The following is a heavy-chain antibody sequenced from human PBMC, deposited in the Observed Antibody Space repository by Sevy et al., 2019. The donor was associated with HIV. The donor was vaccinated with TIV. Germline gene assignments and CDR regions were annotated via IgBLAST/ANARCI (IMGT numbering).Heavy chain of an antibody. D-gene: IGHD1-26*01. CDR3: ATGGHEEGAFDI. CDR2: FDPEDGAT. V-gene: IGHV1-24*01. J-gene: IGHJ3*02. CDR1: GYTLTELS. Sequence: ASVKVSCKVSGYTLTELSMHWVRQAPGKGLEWMGGFDPEDGATIYAQKFQGRVTMTEDTSTDTAYMELSSLRSEDTAVYYCATGGHEEGAFDIWGQGTMVTVSS.